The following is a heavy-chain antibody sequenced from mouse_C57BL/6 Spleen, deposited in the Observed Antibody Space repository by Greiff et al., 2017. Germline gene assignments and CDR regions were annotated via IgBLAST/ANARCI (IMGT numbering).Heavy chain of an antibody. Sequence: EVKLEESGGGLVKPGGSLKLSCAASGFTFSDYGMHWVRQAPEKGLEWVAYISSGSSTIYYADTVKGRFTISRDNAKNTLFLQMTSLRSEDTAMYYCARRKLGRYAMDYWGQGTSVTVSS. J-gene: IGHJ4*01. CDR3: ARRKLGRYAMDY. V-gene: IGHV5-17*01. CDR2: ISSGSSTI. CDR1: GFTFSDYG.